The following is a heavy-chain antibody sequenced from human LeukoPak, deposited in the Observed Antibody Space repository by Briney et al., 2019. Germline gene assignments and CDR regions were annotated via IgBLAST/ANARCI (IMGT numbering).Heavy chain of an antibody. J-gene: IGHJ6*02. CDR2: INHSGST. CDR1: GGSFSGYY. Sequence: PSETLSLTCAVYGGSFSGYYWSWIRQPPGKGLEWIGEINHSGSTNYNPSLKSRVTTSVDTSKNQFSLKLSSVTAADTAVYYCARGRTYYYGSGSYYGYYYYYGMDVWGQGTTVTVSS. V-gene: IGHV4-34*01. CDR3: ARGRTYYYGSGSYYGYYYYYGMDV. D-gene: IGHD3-10*01.